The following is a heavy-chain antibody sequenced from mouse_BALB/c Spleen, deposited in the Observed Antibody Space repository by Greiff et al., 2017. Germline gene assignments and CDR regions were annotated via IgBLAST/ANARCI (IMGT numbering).Heavy chain of an antibody. CDR1: GFTFSSYA. J-gene: IGHJ4*01. CDR2: ISSGGSYT. D-gene: IGHD2-14*01. CDR3: ARHISDRYDDGGAMDY. Sequence: EVKLVESGGGLVKPGGSLKLSCAASGFTFSSYAMSWVRQTPEKRLEWVATISSGGSYTYYPDSVKGRFTISRDNAKNTLYLQMSSLRSEDTAMYYCARHISDRYDDGGAMDYWGQGTSVTVSS. V-gene: IGHV5-9-3*01.